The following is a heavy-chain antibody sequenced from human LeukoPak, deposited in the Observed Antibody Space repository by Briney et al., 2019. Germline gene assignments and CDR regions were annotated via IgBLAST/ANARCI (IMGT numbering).Heavy chain of an antibody. CDR3: ARDGPLYYFDY. J-gene: IGHJ4*02. Sequence: GGSLRLSCAASGFTFSSYGMRWVRQAPGKGLEWVAVIWYDGSNKYYADSVKGRFTISRDNSKNTLYLQMNSLRAEDTAVYYCARDGPLYYFDYWGQGTLVTVSS. CDR1: GFTFSSYG. V-gene: IGHV3-33*08. CDR2: IWYDGSNK.